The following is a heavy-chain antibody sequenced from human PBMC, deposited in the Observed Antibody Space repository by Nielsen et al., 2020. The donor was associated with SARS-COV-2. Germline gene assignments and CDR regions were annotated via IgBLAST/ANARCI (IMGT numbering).Heavy chain of an antibody. D-gene: IGHD3-3*01. V-gene: IGHV3-48*02. CDR2: ISSSSSTI. CDR3: ARLHRITIFGVVTNNWFDP. CDR1: GFTFSSYS. Sequence: GESLKISCAASGFTFSSYSMNWVRQAPGKGLEWVSYISSSSSTIYYADSVKGRFTISRDNAKNSLYLQMNSLRDEDTAVYYCARLHRITIFGVVTNNWFDPWGQGTLVTVSS. J-gene: IGHJ5*02.